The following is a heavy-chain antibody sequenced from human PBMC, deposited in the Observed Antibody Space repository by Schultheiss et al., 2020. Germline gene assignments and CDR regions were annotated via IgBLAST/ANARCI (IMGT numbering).Heavy chain of an antibody. J-gene: IGHJ6*02. V-gene: IGHV3-21*04. CDR2: ISSSSSYI. CDR3: TTDLTDLDYYHGMDV. CDR1: GFTFSSYS. Sequence: GESLKISCAASGFTFSSYSMNWVRQAPGKGLEWVSSISSSSSYIYYADSVKGRFTISRDNAKNSLYLQMNSLKTEDTAVYYCTTDLTDLDYYHGMDVWGQGTTVTVSS.